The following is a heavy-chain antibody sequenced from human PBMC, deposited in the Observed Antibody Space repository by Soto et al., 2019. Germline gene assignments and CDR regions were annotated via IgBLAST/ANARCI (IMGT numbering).Heavy chain of an antibody. CDR2: IKGKTDGGTT. D-gene: IGHD3-22*01. Sequence: PGGSLRLSCAASRFTFSNAWMSWVRQAPGKGLEWVGRIKGKTDGGTTDYAAPVKGRFTISRDDSKDTLYLQMNSLKTEDTAVYYCTGTMFHYDRNGYFPYYFDFWGRGTLVTVSS. CDR3: TGTMFHYDRNGYFPYYFDF. J-gene: IGHJ4*02. V-gene: IGHV3-15*01. CDR1: RFTFSNAW.